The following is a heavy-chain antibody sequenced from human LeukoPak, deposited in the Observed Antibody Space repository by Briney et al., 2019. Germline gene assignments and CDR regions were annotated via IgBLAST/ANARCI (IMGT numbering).Heavy chain of an antibody. CDR1: GFTFSSYA. Sequence: PGGSLRLSCAASGFTFSSYAMSWVRQAPGKGLEWVSAISGSGGSTYYADSVKGRFTISRDNSKNTLYLQMNSLRAEDTAIYYCAKARYCSGGTCPEWFDPWGRGTLVTVSS. CDR2: ISGSGGST. CDR3: AKARYCSGGTCPEWFDP. D-gene: IGHD2-15*01. V-gene: IGHV3-23*01. J-gene: IGHJ5*02.